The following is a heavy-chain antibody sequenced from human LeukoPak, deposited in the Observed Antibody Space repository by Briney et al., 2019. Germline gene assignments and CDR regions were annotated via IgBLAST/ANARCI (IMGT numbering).Heavy chain of an antibody. V-gene: IGHV4-34*01. D-gene: IGHD3-3*01. CDR2: INHSGST. CDR3: ARSRFLEWLAAY. Sequence: SETLSLTCAVYGGSFSNYYWSSIRQPPGKELEWIGEINHSGSTNYNPSLKSRVTISVDTSKNQFSLKLSSVTAADTAVYYCARSRFLEWLAAYWGQGTLVTVSS. J-gene: IGHJ4*02. CDR1: GGSFSNYY.